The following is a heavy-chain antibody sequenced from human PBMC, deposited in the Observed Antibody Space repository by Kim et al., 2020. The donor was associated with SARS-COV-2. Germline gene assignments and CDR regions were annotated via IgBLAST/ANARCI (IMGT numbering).Heavy chain of an antibody. V-gene: IGHV1-8*01. Sequence: AKKFQGRVTMTRNTSISTAYMELSSLRSEDTAVYYCARGRSSGWYAYPDYWGQGTLVTVSS. J-gene: IGHJ4*02. CDR3: ARGRSSGWYAYPDY. D-gene: IGHD6-19*01.